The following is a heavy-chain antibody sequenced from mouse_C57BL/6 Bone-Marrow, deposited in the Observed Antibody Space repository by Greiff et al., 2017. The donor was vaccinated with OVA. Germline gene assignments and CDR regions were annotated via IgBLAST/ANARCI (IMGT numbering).Heavy chain of an antibody. CDR2: IDPSDSYT. CDR1: GYTFTSYW. CDR3: AREDYYGSSPLDD. V-gene: IGHV1-59*01. Sequence: QVQLQQPGAELVRPGTSVKLSCKASGYTFTSYWMHWVKQRPGQGLEWIGVIDPSDSYTNYNQKFKGKATLTVDTSSSTAYMQLSILTSEDSAVYYCAREDYYGSSPLDDWGQGTTLTVSS. J-gene: IGHJ2*01. D-gene: IGHD1-1*01.